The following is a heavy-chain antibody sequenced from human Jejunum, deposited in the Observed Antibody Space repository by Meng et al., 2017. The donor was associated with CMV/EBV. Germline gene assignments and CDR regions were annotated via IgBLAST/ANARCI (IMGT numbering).Heavy chain of an antibody. J-gene: IGHJ4*02. D-gene: IGHD3-16*02. Sequence: KASGGTFSTSSIRWMRQAPGQGLEWMGRIIPIPGITKYAQRFQGRVTITADTSTRTVYMELSSLRSEDTAVYYCARDGPLVYFDYWGQGTRVTVSS. CDR1: GGTFSTSS. CDR2: IIPIPGIT. V-gene: IGHV1-69*04. CDR3: ARDGPLVYFDY.